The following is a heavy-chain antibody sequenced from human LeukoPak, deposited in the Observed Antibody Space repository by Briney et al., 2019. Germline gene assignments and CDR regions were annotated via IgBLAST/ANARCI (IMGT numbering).Heavy chain of an antibody. J-gene: IGHJ6*02. V-gene: IGHV1-3*01. CDR3: ARPRSYCSGGSCPIGGMDV. Sequence: ASVKVSCKASGYTFTSYVMHWVRQAPGQRLEWVGWINAGNGNTKYSQKFQGRVTISRDTSASTAYMELSSLRSEDTAVYYCARPRSYCSGGSCPIGGMDVWGQGTTVTVSS. CDR1: GYTFTSYV. D-gene: IGHD2-15*01. CDR2: INAGNGNT.